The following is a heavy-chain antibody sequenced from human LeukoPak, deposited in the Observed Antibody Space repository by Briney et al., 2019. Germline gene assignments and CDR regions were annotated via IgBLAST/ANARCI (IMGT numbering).Heavy chain of an antibody. Sequence: ASVKVSYKASGYTFTSYGISWVRQAPGQGLEWMGWISAYDGNTNYAQKLQGRVTMTTDTSTSTAYMELRSLRSDDTAVYYCARDEMATTYYYYYGMDVWGQGTTVTVSS. CDR3: ARDEMATTYYYYYGMDV. V-gene: IGHV1-18*01. J-gene: IGHJ6*02. D-gene: IGHD5-24*01. CDR1: GYTFTSYG. CDR2: ISAYDGNT.